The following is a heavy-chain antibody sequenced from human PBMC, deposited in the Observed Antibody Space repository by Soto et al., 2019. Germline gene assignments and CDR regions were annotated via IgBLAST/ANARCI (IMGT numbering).Heavy chain of an antibody. Sequence: SETLSLTCTVSGGSISRAGYYWSWIRQHPGKGLEWIGYIYYSGSTYYNPSLKSRVTISVDTSKNQFSLKLSSVTAADTAVYYCARDRRFWSGYGHYYSMDVWGKGTTVT. D-gene: IGHD3-3*01. CDR3: ARDRRFWSGYGHYYSMDV. V-gene: IGHV4-31*03. J-gene: IGHJ6*03. CDR2: IYYSGST. CDR1: GGSISRAGYY.